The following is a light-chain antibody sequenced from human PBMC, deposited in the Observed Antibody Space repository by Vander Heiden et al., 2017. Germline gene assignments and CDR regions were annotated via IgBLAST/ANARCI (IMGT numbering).Light chain of an antibody. V-gene: IGKV4-1*01. J-gene: IGKJ2*01. CDR2: WAS. Sequence: DIVMTQSPDPLAVSLGERATINCKSSQSVLFRSNNKNYLAWYQQKPGQPPKLLIYWASTRESGVPDRFSGSGSGTDFTLTISSLQAEDVAVYYCQQYYSTPHTFGQGTKLEIK. CDR1: QSVLFRSNNKNY. CDR3: QQYYSTPHT.